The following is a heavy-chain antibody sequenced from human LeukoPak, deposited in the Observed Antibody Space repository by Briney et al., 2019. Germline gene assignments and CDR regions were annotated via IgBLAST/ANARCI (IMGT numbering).Heavy chain of an antibody. V-gene: IGHV3-13*01. D-gene: IGHD3-9*01. CDR3: ARGGREYDILTGYSTYYFDY. CDR1: GFTFSSYD. CDR2: IGTAGDT. J-gene: IGHJ4*02. Sequence: GGSLRLSCAASGFTFSSYDMHWVRQATGKGLEWVSAIGTAGDTYYPGSVKGRFTISRENAKNSLYLQMNSLRAGDTAVYYCARGGREYDILTGYSTYYFDYWGQGTPVTVSS.